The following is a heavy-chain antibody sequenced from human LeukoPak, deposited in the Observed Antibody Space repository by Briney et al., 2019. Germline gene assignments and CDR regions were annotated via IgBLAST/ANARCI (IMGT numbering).Heavy chain of an antibody. Sequence: GGSLRLSCAASGFTFSSYAMSWVRQAPGEGLEWVSAISGSGGGTYYADSVKGRFTISRDNSKNTLYLQMNSLRAEDTAVYYCAKSPITPDAFDIWGQGTMVTVSS. CDR2: ISGSGGGT. CDR3: AKSPITPDAFDI. D-gene: IGHD3-10*01. CDR1: GFTFSSYA. J-gene: IGHJ3*02. V-gene: IGHV3-23*01.